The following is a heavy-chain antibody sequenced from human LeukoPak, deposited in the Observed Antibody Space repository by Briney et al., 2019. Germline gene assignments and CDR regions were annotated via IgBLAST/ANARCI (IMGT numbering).Heavy chain of an antibody. CDR3: ARLLRSSGYYFDY. V-gene: IGHV4-39*01. Sequence: SETLSLTCTVSGGSISSSSYYWGWIRQPPGKGLEWIGSIYYSGSTYYTPSLKSRVTISVDTSKNQFSLKLSSVTAADTAVYYCARLLRSSGYYFDYWGQGTLVTVSS. CDR2: IYYSGST. D-gene: IGHD6-19*01. CDR1: GGSISSSSYY. J-gene: IGHJ4*02.